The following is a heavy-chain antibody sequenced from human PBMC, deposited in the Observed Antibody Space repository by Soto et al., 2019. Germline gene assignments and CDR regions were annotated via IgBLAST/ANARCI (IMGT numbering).Heavy chain of an antibody. CDR2: MGGSDSGDNT. Sequence: WWSLRPSCAESTFTLRSFASTWVRQPQGQVLMWVSSMGGSDSGDNTYYADSVEGRFTMSRDNSRNTQYIQMNRLRAEDRDGYFCARIEGPSSWRQLTYDYWGQGILVTVYS. D-gene: IGHD6-13*01. CDR3: ARIEGPSSWRQLTYDY. J-gene: IGHJ4*02. CDR1: TFTLRSFA. V-gene: IGHV3-23*01.